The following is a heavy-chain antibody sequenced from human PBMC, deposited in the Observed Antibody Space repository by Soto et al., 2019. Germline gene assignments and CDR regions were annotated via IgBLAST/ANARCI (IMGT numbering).Heavy chain of an antibody. CDR3: ARDPPTQYSGWYQYYYYYGMDV. CDR1: GFTFSSYS. V-gene: IGHV3-48*02. D-gene: IGHD6-19*01. J-gene: IGHJ6*02. Sequence: GGSLRLSCAASGFTFSSYSMNWVRQAPGKGLEWVSYISSSSSTIYYADSVKGRFTISRDNAKNSLYLQMNSLRDEDTAVYYCARDPPTQYSGWYQYYYYYGMDVWGQGTTVTVYS. CDR2: ISSSSSTI.